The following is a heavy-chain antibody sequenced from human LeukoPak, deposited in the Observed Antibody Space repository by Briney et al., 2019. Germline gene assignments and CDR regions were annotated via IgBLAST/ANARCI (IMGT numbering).Heavy chain of an antibody. CDR3: ASERYYDFWSGYLTPDYYGMDV. Sequence: WASVKVSCKASGYTFTSYYMHWVRQAPGQGLEWMGIINPSGGSTSYAQKFQGRVTMTRDTSTSTVYMELSSLRSEDTAVYYCASERYYDFWSGYLTPDYYGMDVWGQGTTVTVS. J-gene: IGHJ6*02. CDR2: INPSGGST. D-gene: IGHD3-3*01. V-gene: IGHV1-46*01. CDR1: GYTFTSYY.